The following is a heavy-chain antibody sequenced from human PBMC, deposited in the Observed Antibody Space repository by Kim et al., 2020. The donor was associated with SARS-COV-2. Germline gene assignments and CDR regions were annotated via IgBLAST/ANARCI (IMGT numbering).Heavy chain of an antibody. CDR2: INTNSGGT. CDR1: GYPFTTYY. J-gene: IGHJ4*02. V-gene: IGHV1-2*05. Sequence: ASVKVSCKASGYPFTTYYIHWVRQAPGQGLEWMGRINTNSGGTNYAQKFQGRVTMTRDSSITTAYMDLSRLRSDDTVVYYCARGGTNWNDDEYYFDYWGQGTLVTVSS. D-gene: IGHD1-1*01. CDR3: ARGGTNWNDDEYYFDY.